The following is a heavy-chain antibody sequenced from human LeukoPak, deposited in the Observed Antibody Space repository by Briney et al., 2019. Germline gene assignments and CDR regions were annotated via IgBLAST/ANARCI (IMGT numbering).Heavy chain of an antibody. Sequence: GGSLRLSCAASGFTFSSYWMHWVRQAPGKGLVWVSRITSDGSSTTYADSVKGRFTISRDNAKNTLYLQMNSLRDEDTAVYYCAILTGCSDTSDIWGQGTMVTVSS. CDR2: ITSDGSST. J-gene: IGHJ3*02. D-gene: IGHD6-19*01. CDR3: AILTGCSDTSDI. CDR1: GFTFSSYW. V-gene: IGHV3-74*01.